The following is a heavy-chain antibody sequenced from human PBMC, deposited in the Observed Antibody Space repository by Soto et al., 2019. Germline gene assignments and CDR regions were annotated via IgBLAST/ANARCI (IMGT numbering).Heavy chain of an antibody. CDR1: GGTVSSYA. CDR2: IIHLFGTA. D-gene: IGHD4-17*01. CDR3: ASNYGDYRYYDGMDV. Sequence: QVQLVQSGAEVKKPGSSVKVSCKASGGTVSSYAISWVRQAPGQGLEWMAGIIHLFGTADYAQKFQGRGTITADESTSTAYMELSSLRSEDTAVYYCASNYGDYRYYDGMDVWGQGTTVTVSS. J-gene: IGHJ6*02. V-gene: IGHV1-69*12.